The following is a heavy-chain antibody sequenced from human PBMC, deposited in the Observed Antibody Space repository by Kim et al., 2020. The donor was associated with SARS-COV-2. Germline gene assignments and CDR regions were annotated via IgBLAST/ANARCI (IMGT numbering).Heavy chain of an antibody. Sequence: SETLSLTCTVSGGSISSGGYYWSWIRQHPGKGLEWIGYIYYSGSTYYNPSLKSRVTISVDTSKNQFSLKLSSVTAADTAVYYCARDAHPSYGSGYYYGMDVWGQGTTVTISS. CDR1: GGSISSGGYY. D-gene: IGHD3-10*01. J-gene: IGHJ6*02. CDR3: ARDAHPSYGSGYYYGMDV. V-gene: IGHV4-31*03. CDR2: IYYSGST.